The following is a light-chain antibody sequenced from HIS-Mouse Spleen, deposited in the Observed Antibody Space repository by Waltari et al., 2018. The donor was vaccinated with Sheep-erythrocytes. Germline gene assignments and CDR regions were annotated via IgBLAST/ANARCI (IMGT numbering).Light chain of an antibody. CDR2: WAS. CDR3: QQYYSTPLT. V-gene: IGKV4-1*01. Sequence: DIVMTQSPDSLAVSLGERATINCKSSQSVLYSSNNKNYLAWYQQKPGQPPKLLIYWASTRASGVPDRFSGSGSGKAFTLTISSLQAEDVAVYYCQQYYSTPLTFGGGTKVEIK. CDR1: QSVLYSSNNKNY. J-gene: IGKJ4*01.